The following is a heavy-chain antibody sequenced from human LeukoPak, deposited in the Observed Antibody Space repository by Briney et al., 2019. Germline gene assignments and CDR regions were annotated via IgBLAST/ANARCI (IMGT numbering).Heavy chain of an antibody. CDR3: ARDCSGGSCYRGDAFDI. D-gene: IGHD2-15*01. CDR2: IYTSGST. CDR1: GGSISSYY. J-gene: IGHJ3*02. V-gene: IGHV4-4*07. Sequence: SETLSLTCTVSGGSISSYYWSWIRQPAGKGLEWIGRIYTSGSTNYNPSLKSRVTMSVDTSKNQFSLKLSSVTAADTAVYYCARDCSGGSCYRGDAFDIWGQGTMVTVSS.